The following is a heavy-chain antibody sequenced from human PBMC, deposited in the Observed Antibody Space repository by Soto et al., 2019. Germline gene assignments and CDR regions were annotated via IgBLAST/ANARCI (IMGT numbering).Heavy chain of an antibody. V-gene: IGHV4-34*01. CDR1: GWSFSGYY. D-gene: IGHD3-9*01. CDR2: INHRGST. J-gene: IGHJ3*02. CDR3: ARLYPNYDFLTGSQLYAFDS. Sequence: SDTLSLTFAVYGWSFSGYYWSWIRQPPGKGLEWIGEINHRGSTNYNPTIKSRVTITVDTSKNQFSLKLSFVTAADTAVYYCARLYPNYDFLTGSQLYAFDSWGQGTKVT.